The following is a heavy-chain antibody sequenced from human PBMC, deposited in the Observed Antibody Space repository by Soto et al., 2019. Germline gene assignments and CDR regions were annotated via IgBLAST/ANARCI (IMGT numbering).Heavy chain of an antibody. CDR3: ARDSSGWYGFDY. CDR1: GFSLGTRGVG. J-gene: IGHJ4*02. V-gene: IGHV2-5*02. Sequence: QITLKESGPTLVKPTQTLTLTCTFSGFSLGTRGVGVGWIRQPPGKALEWLALIYWDDDKRYSPSLKSRLTITKDTSRNQVVLTMANMDPVDSAAYYCARDSSGWYGFDYWGQGRLVTVTS. CDR2: IYWDDDK. D-gene: IGHD6-19*01.